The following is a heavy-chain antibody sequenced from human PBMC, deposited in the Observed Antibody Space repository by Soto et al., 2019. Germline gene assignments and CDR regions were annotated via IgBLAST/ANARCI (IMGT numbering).Heavy chain of an antibody. CDR2: ISSSSSYI. Sequence: ESGGGLVKPGGSLRLSCAASGFTFSSYSMNWVRQAPGKGLEWVSSISSSSSYIYYADSVKGRFTISRDNAKNSLYLQMNSLRAEDTAVYYCARDLSDLGIAARYYYYYGMDVWGQGTTVTVSS. CDR1: GFTFSSYS. V-gene: IGHV3-21*01. CDR3: ARDLSDLGIAARYYYYYGMDV. D-gene: IGHD6-6*01. J-gene: IGHJ6*02.